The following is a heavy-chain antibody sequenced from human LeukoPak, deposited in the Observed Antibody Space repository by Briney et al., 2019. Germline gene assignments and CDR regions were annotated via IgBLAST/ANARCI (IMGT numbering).Heavy chain of an antibody. D-gene: IGHD3-3*01. Sequence: ASVKVSCKASGYTFTGYYMHWVRQAPGQGLEWMGWINPNSGGTNYAQKLQGRVTMTRDTSISTAYMELSRLRSDDTAVYYCARSPPQLRFLEWLPYNWFDPWGQGTLVTVSS. CDR2: INPNSGGT. CDR1: GYTFTGYY. V-gene: IGHV1-2*02. J-gene: IGHJ5*02. CDR3: ARSPPQLRFLEWLPYNWFDP.